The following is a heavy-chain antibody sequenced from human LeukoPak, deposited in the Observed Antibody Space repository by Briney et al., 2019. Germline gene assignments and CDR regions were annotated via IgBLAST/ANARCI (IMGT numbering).Heavy chain of an antibody. CDR2: ITSDSNTI. J-gene: IGHJ4*02. V-gene: IGHV3-48*01. CDR3: ARDRMGGSFDY. Sequence: GGSLRLSCAASGFAFSTYAMNWVRQAPGKGLEWVSFITSDSNTIYYADSMKGRSTISRDNAENSLYLQMNSLSAEDTAVYYCARDRMGGSFDYWGQGTLVTVSS. D-gene: IGHD2-15*01. CDR1: GFAFSTYA.